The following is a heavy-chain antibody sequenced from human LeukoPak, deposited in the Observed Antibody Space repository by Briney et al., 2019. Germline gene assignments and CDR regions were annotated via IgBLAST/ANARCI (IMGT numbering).Heavy chain of an antibody. Sequence: GGSLRLSCAASGFTFSSYAMMWLRQAPGKGLEWVSAIRGAGGTTLYADSVKGRFTIFRDNSKNTLYLQMSSLRVDDTAVYYCARDPNGDYIGAFEIWGQGTMVTVSS. V-gene: IGHV3-23*01. D-gene: IGHD4-17*01. CDR2: IRGAGGTT. J-gene: IGHJ3*02. CDR1: GFTFSSYA. CDR3: ARDPNGDYIGAFEI.